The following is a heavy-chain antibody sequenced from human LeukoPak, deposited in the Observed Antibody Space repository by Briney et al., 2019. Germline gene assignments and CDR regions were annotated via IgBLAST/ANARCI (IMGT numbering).Heavy chain of an antibody. CDR3: ARKDGYNSYYYYYGMDV. CDR2: ISSSGSTI. V-gene: IGHV3-11*01. Sequence: GGSLRLSCAASGFTFSDYYMSWIRQAPGKGLEWVSYISSSGSTIYYAGSVKGRFTISRDNAKNSLYLQMNSLRAEDTAVYYCARKDGYNSYYYYYGMDVWGQGTTVTVSS. D-gene: IGHD5-24*01. J-gene: IGHJ6*02. CDR1: GFTFSDYY.